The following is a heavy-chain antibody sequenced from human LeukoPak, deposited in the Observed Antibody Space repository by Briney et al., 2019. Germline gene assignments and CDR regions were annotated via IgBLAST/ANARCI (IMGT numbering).Heavy chain of an antibody. J-gene: IGHJ4*02. CDR1: GYTFTSYD. CDR2: MNPNSGNT. D-gene: IGHD1-1*01. Sequence: ASVKVSCKASGYTFTSYDINWVRQATGQGLEWMGWMNPNSGNTGYAQKFQGRVTMTRDTSTSTVYMELSSLRSEDTAVYYCAREDWNDVKEGLEGYWGQGTLVTVSS. V-gene: IGHV1-8*01. CDR3: AREDWNDVKEGLEGY.